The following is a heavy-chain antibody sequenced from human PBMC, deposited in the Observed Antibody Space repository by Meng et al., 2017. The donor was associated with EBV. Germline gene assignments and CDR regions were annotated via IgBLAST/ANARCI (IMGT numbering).Heavy chain of an antibody. J-gene: IGHJ4*02. CDR2: INVGVGYT. D-gene: IGHD2-21*01. CDR3: VRGPPVGVPGPGDY. V-gene: IGHV1-3*01. Sequence: QGQLVQSGAWVKNPGASVKVSCKASGYAFTSYILHWVRQAPGQRLEWMGWINVGVGYTKYSQKFQGRVTISSDTSATTGYMELSSLRSEDTAVYYCVRGPPVGVPGPGDYWGQGTLVTVSS. CDR1: GYAFTSYI.